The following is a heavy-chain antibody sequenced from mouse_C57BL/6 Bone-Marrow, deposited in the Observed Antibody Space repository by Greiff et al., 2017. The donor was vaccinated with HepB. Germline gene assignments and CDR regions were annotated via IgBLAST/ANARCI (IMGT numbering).Heavy chain of an antibody. CDR1: GFNIKDYY. CDR3: TTYYYGSSRFDY. CDR2: IDPEDGDT. J-gene: IGHJ2*01. V-gene: IGHV14-1*01. D-gene: IGHD1-1*01. Sequence: VQLQQSGAELVRPGASVKLSCTASGFNIKDYYMHWVKQRPEQGLEWIGRIDPEDGDTEYAPKFQGKATMTADTSSNTAYLQLSSLTSEDTAVYYCTTYYYGSSRFDYWGQGTTLTVSS.